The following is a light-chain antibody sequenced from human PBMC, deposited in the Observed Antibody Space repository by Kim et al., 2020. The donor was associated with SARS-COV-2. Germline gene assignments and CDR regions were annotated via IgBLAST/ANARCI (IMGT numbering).Light chain of an antibody. J-gene: IGLJ1*01. Sequence: SYELTQPPSVSVSPGQTASITCSGDKLGDTYACWYQQKPGQSPVLVIYQDSKRPSGIPERFSGSNSGNTATLTISGTQAMDEADYYCQAWDSSTHVFGTGTKVTV. CDR2: QDS. CDR1: KLGDTY. CDR3: QAWDSSTHV. V-gene: IGLV3-1*01.